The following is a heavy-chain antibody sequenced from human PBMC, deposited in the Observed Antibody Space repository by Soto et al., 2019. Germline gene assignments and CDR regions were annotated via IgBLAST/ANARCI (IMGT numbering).Heavy chain of an antibody. CDR3: ARVDCRGGNCYSGDVY. V-gene: IGHV1-3*01. D-gene: IGHD2-15*01. J-gene: IGHJ4*02. CDR1: GYTFVSYA. CDR2: INAANGIA. Sequence: ASVKVSCKASGYTFVSYAMQWVRQAPGQRLEWMGWINAANGIAKYSQKFQGRVTITRDTSASTAYMELSRLTSEDTAVYFCARVDCRGGNCYSGDVYWGQGTLVTVSS.